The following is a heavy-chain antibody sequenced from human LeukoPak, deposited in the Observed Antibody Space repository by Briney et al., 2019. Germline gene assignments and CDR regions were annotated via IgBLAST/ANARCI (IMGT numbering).Heavy chain of an antibody. V-gene: IGHV3-66*01. Sequence: GGSLRLSCAASGFTFSSYAMSWVRQAPGKGLEWVSVIYSGGSTYYADSVKGRFTISRDNSKNTLYLQMNSLRAEDTAVYYCARAGEVTPGYYYYGMDVWGQGTTVTVSS. CDR3: ARAGEVTPGYYYYGMDV. D-gene: IGHD4-23*01. CDR1: GFTFSSYA. CDR2: IYSGGST. J-gene: IGHJ6*02.